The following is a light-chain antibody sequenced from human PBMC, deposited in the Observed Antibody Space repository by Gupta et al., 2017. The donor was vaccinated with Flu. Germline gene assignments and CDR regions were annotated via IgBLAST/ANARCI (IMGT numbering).Light chain of an antibody. CDR2: AVN. J-gene: IGLJ2*01. Sequence: QSALTQPRSVSGSPGQSVTISCTGTSSDVGGYNYVSWYQRHPGKAPKLMIYAVNQRPSGVPDRFSGSKSGNTASLTISGLQAEDEADYYCCSYADNDHGVFGGGTKVTVL. CDR1: SSDVGGYNY. V-gene: IGLV2-11*02. CDR3: CSYADNDHGV.